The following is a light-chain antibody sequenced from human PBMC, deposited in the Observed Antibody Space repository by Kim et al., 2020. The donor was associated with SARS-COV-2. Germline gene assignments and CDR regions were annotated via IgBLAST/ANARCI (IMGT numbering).Light chain of an antibody. V-gene: IGLV1-40*01. J-gene: IGLJ2*01. CDR2: GNS. Sequence: QSVLTQPPSVSGAPGQRVTISCTGSSSNIGAGYDVPWYQQLPGTAPKLLILGNSNRPPGVPARFSGSESGTSASLAITGLQAEGEEDYYCQSYDSSMSGSVVFGGGTQLTVL. CDR3: QSYDSSMSGSVV. CDR1: SSNIGAGYD.